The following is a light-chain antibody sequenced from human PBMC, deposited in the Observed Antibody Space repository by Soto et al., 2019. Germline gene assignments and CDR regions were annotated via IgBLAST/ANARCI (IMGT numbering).Light chain of an antibody. CDR2: RNN. CDR3: AAWDDSLSVHYV. CDR1: SSNIGSNY. V-gene: IGLV1-47*01. J-gene: IGLJ1*01. Sequence: QSVLTQPPSASGTPGQRVTISCSGSSSNIGSNYVYWYQQLPGTAPKLLIYRNNQRPSGVPDRFSCSKSGTSASLAISGLRSEDEADYYCAAWDDSLSVHYVFGTGTKVTVL.